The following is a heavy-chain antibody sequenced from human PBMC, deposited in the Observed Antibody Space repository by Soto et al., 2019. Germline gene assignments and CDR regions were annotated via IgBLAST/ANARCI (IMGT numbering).Heavy chain of an antibody. Sequence: QVQLQESGPGLVKPSETLSLTCNVSGDSMTKYYWSWIRQPAGKGLEWIGRIYTSGSTNYNPSLKSRVTMSIDTSNNHFSLNLKSVTAADTAVYYCARTVGAAYYFDFWGQGTPVTVSS. V-gene: IGHV4-4*07. CDR2: IYTSGST. J-gene: IGHJ4*03. CDR3: ARTVGAAYYFDF. CDR1: GDSMTKYY. D-gene: IGHD1-26*01.